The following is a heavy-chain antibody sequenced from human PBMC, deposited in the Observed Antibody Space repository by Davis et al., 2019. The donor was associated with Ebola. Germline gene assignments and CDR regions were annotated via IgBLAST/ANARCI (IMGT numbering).Heavy chain of an antibody. J-gene: IGHJ4*02. D-gene: IGHD6-19*01. CDR2: ISYDGSNK. Sequence: GESLKISCAASGFTFSSYAMHWVRQAPGKGLEWVAVISYDGSNKYYADSVKGRFTISRDNSKNTLYLQMNSLRAEDTAVYYCARDPPFSSGWPYYFDYWGQGTLVTVSS. V-gene: IGHV3-30-3*01. CDR1: GFTFSSYA. CDR3: ARDPPFSSGWPYYFDY.